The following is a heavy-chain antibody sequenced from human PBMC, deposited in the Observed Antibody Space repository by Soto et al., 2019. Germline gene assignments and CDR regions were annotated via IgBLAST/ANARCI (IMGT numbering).Heavy chain of an antibody. CDR2: IYYSGST. V-gene: IGHV4-31*03. CDR1: GGSISSGGYY. Sequence: KASETLSLTCTVSGGSISSGGYYWSWIRQHPGKGLEWIGYIYYSGSTYYNPSLKSRVTISVDTSKNQFSLKLSSVTAADTAVYYCARLLLGGLDAFDIWGQATMVTVSS. J-gene: IGHJ3*02. D-gene: IGHD2-15*01. CDR3: ARLLLGGLDAFDI.